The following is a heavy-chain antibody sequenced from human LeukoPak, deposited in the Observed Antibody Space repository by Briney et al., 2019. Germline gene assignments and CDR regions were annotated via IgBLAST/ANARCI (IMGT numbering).Heavy chain of an antibody. CDR2: IRYDGSNK. Sequence: GGSLRLSCAASGLTFSSYGMHWVRQAPGKGLEWVAFIRYDGSNKYYADSVKGRFTISRDNSKNTLYLQMNSLRAEDTAVYYCAKDSDRLLLWFGELFNWFDPWGQGTLVTVSS. D-gene: IGHD3-10*01. CDR3: AKDSDRLLLWFGELFNWFDP. CDR1: GLTFSSYG. V-gene: IGHV3-30*02. J-gene: IGHJ5*02.